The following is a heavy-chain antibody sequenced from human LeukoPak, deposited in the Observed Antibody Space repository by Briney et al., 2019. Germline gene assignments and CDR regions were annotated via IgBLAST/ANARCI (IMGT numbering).Heavy chain of an antibody. CDR1: GDFISTSSDY. Sequence: KPSETLSLTCIVSGDFISTSSDYWGWIRQPPGKGLEWIGSIYYTGSTHYKPSLRGRVTISVDTTNNQFSLRLSSVTAADTAMYYCARHRDFHDSSGYLPAFDVWGQGRLINVPS. D-gene: IGHD3-22*01. J-gene: IGHJ3*01. V-gene: IGHV4-39*01. CDR2: IYYTGST. CDR3: ARHRDFHDSSGYLPAFDV.